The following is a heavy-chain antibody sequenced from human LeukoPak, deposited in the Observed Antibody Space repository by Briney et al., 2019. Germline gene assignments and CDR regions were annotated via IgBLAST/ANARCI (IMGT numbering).Heavy chain of an antibody. Sequence: ASVKVSCKASGYTFTSYDINWVRQATGQGLEWMGWMNPNSGNTGYAQKFQGRVTMTRNTSISTAYMELSSLRSEDTAVYYCARGLGVAGRLDHAFDIWGQGTMVTVSS. J-gene: IGHJ3*02. V-gene: IGHV1-8*01. CDR2: MNPNSGNT. D-gene: IGHD6-19*01. CDR3: ARGLGVAGRLDHAFDI. CDR1: GYTFTSYD.